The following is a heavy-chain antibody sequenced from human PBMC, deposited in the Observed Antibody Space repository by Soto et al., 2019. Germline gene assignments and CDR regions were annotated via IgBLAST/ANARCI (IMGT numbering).Heavy chain of an antibody. D-gene: IGHD2-2*01. CDR3: ATLPRTIEQTPAAIWSFDS. Sequence: ASVKVSCKVSGYSLSDLSIHWVRQAPGKGLEWMGGLDAEDGETIYAQKLQGRGTMTEDTSTDTAYMELSSLTSEDTAMYYCATLPRTIEQTPAAIWSFDSWGQGTLVTVSS. V-gene: IGHV1-24*01. J-gene: IGHJ4*02. CDR2: LDAEDGET. CDR1: GYSLSDLS.